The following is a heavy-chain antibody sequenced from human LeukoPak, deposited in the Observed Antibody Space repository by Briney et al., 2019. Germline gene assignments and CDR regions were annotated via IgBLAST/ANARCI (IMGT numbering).Heavy chain of an antibody. Sequence: ASVKVSCKASGGTFSSYAISWVRQAPGQGLEWMGGIIHILGTANYAQKFQGRVTITADKSTSTAYMELSSLRSEDTAVYYCARTRDCSGGSCYSGGFDNWFDPWGQGTLVTVSS. V-gene: IGHV1-69*06. CDR3: ARTRDCSGGSCYSGGFDNWFDP. J-gene: IGHJ5*02. CDR1: GGTFSSYA. CDR2: IIHILGTA. D-gene: IGHD2-15*01.